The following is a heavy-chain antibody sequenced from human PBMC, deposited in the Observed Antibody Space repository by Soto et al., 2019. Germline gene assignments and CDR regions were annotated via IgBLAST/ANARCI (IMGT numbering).Heavy chain of an antibody. J-gene: IGHJ4*02. CDR1: GGSISSYY. V-gene: IGHV4-59*01. Sequence: QVQLQESGPGLVKPSETLSLTCTVSGGSISSYYWSWIRQPPGKGLEWIGYIYYSGSTNYNPSLKSRVTISVDTSKNQFSLKLSSVTAADTAVYYCATGTNGVDAFGYWGQGTLVTVSS. CDR2: IYYSGST. D-gene: IGHD3-3*01. CDR3: ATGTNGVDAFGY.